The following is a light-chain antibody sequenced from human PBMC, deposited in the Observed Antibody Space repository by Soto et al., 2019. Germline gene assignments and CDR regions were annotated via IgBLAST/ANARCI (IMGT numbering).Light chain of an antibody. CDR1: QGIRSS. Sequence: AIQLTQSPSSLSASVGDRVTITCRASQGIRSSLAWFQQKAGNPPKVLIYEASVLETGVSSRFSGSGSGTDFTLSISSLQPEDFATYYCQQFNSYPWTFGQGTRWISN. V-gene: IGKV1-13*02. CDR2: EAS. J-gene: IGKJ1*01. CDR3: QQFNSYPWT.